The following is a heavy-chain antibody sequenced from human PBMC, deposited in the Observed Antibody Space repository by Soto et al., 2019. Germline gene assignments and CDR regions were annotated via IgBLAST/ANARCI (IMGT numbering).Heavy chain of an antibody. D-gene: IGHD6-19*01. CDR2: ISAYNGNT. CDR1: GYTFTSYG. Sequence: ASVKVSCKASGYTFTSYGISWVRQAPGQGLEWMGWISAYNGNTNYAQKLQGRVTMTTDTSTSTAYMELRSLRSDDTAVYYCARDLGIAVAGIFFGWGQGTRVTVSS. CDR3: ARDLGIAVAGIFFG. V-gene: IGHV1-18*01. J-gene: IGHJ4*02.